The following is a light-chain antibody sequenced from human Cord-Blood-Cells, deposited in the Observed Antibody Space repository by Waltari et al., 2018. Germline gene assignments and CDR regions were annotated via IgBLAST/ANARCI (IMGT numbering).Light chain of an antibody. J-gene: IGLJ3*02. V-gene: IGLV1-44*01. Sequence: QSVLTQPPSASGTPGQRVTISCSGRSSNIGSNTVNWYQQLPGTAPKPLIYSNNQRPSGVPDRFSGSKSGTSASLAISGLQSEDEADYYCAAWDDSLNGPVFGGGTKLTVL. CDR1: SSNIGSNT. CDR3: AAWDDSLNGPV. CDR2: SNN.